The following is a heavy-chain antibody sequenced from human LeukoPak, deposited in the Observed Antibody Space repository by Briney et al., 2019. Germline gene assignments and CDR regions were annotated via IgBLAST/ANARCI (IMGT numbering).Heavy chain of an antibody. D-gene: IGHD3-9*01. CDR3: ARDLAISYYYYMGV. Sequence: ASVKVSCKGSGGTFSSYAISWVRQAPGQGLEWMGGIIPIFGTANYAQKFQGRVTITADESTSTAYMELSSLRSEDTAVYYCARDLAISYYYYMGVWGKGTTVTVSS. CDR2: IIPIFGTA. V-gene: IGHV1-69*13. J-gene: IGHJ6*03. CDR1: GGTFSSYA.